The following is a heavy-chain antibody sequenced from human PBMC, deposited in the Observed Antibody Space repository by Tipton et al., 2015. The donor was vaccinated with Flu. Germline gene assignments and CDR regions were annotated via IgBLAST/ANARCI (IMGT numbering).Heavy chain of an antibody. CDR1: GFTFSSYG. D-gene: IGHD1/OR15-1a*01. Sequence: SLRLSCQASGFTFSSYGMHWVRQVAGEGLEWVSGIGTSGDTFYAGSVKGRFTISRENAKNSLYLQMNSLRAGDTAVYYCARGPLPDSDWYNGMDVWGQGTSVTVFS. CDR2: IGTSGDT. V-gene: IGHV3-13*01. J-gene: IGHJ6*02. CDR3: ARGPLPDSDWYNGMDV.